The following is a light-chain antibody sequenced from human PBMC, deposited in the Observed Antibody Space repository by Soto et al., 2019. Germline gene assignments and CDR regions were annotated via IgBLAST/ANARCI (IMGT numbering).Light chain of an antibody. CDR2: EVT. Sequence: QSALTQPASVSGSPGRSITISCTGTSSDIGGYNHVSWYQQHPGKGPKLMIYEVTNRPSGVSDRFSGSKSGNTASLTISGLQAEDEADYYCSSYTSSSTLYVFGTGTKLTVL. J-gene: IGLJ1*01. CDR1: SSDIGGYNH. CDR3: SSYTSSSTLYV. V-gene: IGLV2-14*01.